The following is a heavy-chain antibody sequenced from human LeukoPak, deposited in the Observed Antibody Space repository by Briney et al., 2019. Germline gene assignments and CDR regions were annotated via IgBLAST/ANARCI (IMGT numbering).Heavy chain of an antibody. CDR2: ISSSSSYI. J-gene: IGHJ3*02. V-gene: IGHV3-21*01. CDR1: GFTFSSYS. Sequence: PGGSLRLSCSASGFTFSSYSMNWVRQAPGKGLEWVSSISSSSSYIYYADSVKGRFTISRDNAKNSLYLQMNSLRAEDTAVYYCARVRSAEQWLVHYDAFDIWGQGTMVTVSS. D-gene: IGHD6-19*01. CDR3: ARVRSAEQWLVHYDAFDI.